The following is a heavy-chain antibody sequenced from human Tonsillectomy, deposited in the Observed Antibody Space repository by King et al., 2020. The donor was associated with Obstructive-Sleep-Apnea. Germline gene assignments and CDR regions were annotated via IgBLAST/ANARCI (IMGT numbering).Heavy chain of an antibody. J-gene: IGHJ6*02. CDR2: ISAYNGYT. V-gene: IGHV1-18*04. Sequence: QLVQSGAEVKKPGASVKVSCRASAYTFTSYGISWVRQAPGQGLEWMGWISAYNGYTNYAQNLQGRVTMTTETSATTAYMELRSLRSDDTAVYYCARDQVWNDVYQYVMDVWGQGTTVTVSS. CDR3: ARDQVWNDVYQYVMDV. CDR1: AYTFTSYG. D-gene: IGHD1-1*01.